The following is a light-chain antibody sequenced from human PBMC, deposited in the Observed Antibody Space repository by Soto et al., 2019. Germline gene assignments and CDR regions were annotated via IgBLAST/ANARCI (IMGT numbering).Light chain of an antibody. CDR1: QSVSTNY. V-gene: IGKV3-20*01. J-gene: IGKJ1*01. CDR3: QQYGSSPPT. Sequence: EIVLTQSPGTLSLSPEERATLSCRASQSVSTNYLAWYQRKPGQAPRLLIYGASSRATDIPNRFSGSGSGTDFTLTITRLKAEDFAVYYCQQYGSSPPTFGQGTKVEIK. CDR2: GAS.